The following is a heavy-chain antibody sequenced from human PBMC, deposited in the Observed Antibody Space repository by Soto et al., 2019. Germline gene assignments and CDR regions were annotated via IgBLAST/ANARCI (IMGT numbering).Heavy chain of an antibody. Sequence: ASVKVSCKASGYTFTSYYMHWVRQAPGQGLEWMGIINPSGGSTSYAQKFQGRVTMTRDTSTSTVYMELSSLRSEDTAVYYCAREPYIVVVPAATRWFDPWGQGTLVTVSS. V-gene: IGHV1-46*01. D-gene: IGHD2-2*01. CDR3: AREPYIVVVPAATRWFDP. CDR1: GYTFTSYY. CDR2: INPSGGST. J-gene: IGHJ5*02.